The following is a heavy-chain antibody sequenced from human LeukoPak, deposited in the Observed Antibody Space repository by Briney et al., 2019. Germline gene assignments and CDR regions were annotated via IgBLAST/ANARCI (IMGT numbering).Heavy chain of an antibody. CDR3: ARDGAGEWLSSLNWFDP. V-gene: IGHV4-4*07. J-gene: IGHJ5*02. CDR1: GGSISSYY. Sequence: SETLSLTCTVSGGSISSYYWSWIRQPAGKGLKWIGRTYTSGSTNYNPSLKSRVTMSVDTSKNQFSLKLSSVTAADTAVYYCARDGAGEWLSSLNWFDPWGQGTLVTVSS. D-gene: IGHD3-3*01. CDR2: TYTSGST.